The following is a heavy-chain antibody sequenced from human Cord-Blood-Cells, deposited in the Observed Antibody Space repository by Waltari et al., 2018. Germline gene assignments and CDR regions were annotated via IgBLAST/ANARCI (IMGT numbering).Heavy chain of an antibody. D-gene: IGHD4-17*01. Sequence: QVQLVQSGAEVKKPGASVKVSCKVSGYPLTELSMHWVRQAPGKGLEWMGGFDPEDGETIYAQKFQGRVTMTEDTSTDTAYMELSSLRSEDTAVYYCATAGDYGGNSVFAFDIWGQGTMVTVSS. CDR2: FDPEDGET. CDR1: GYPLTELS. CDR3: ATAGDYGGNSVFAFDI. J-gene: IGHJ3*02. V-gene: IGHV1-24*01.